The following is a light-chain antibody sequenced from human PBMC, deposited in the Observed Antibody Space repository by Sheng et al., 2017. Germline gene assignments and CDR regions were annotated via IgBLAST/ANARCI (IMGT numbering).Light chain of an antibody. Sequence: DIHLTQSPSALSASVGDRVTITCRASQLISSYLTWYQQKPGKAPEVLIYGATSLHTGVPSRFAGSFAGTDFTLTINGLQPEDFATYYCQQTHGIPRTFGQGTKV. CDR3: QQTHGIPRT. J-gene: IGKJ2*01. CDR2: GAT. CDR1: QLISSY. V-gene: IGKV1-39*01.